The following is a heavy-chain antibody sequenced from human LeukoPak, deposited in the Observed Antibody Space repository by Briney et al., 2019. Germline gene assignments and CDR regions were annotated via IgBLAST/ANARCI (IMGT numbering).Heavy chain of an antibody. CDR2: VSFDGSNT. V-gene: IGHV3-30*18. Sequence: GGSLRLSCAASGFTFSSYGMHWVRQAPGKGLEWVAAVSFDGSNTYYADSVKGRFTISRDNSKNTLYLQMNSLRAEDTAVYYCAKDDAKTGLFDPWGQGTLVTVSS. D-gene: IGHD3-10*01. CDR1: GFTFSSYG. J-gene: IGHJ5*02. CDR3: AKDDAKTGLFDP.